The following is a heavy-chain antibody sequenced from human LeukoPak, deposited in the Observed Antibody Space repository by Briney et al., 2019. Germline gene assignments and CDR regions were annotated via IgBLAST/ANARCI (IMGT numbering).Heavy chain of an antibody. CDR1: GGSISSSSYY. V-gene: IGHV4-39*01. J-gene: IGHJ5*02. D-gene: IGHD3-10*01. CDR3: ARHTGRRLSPYYYGSGRSNWFDP. Sequence: PSETLSLTCTVSGGSISSSSYYWGWIRQPPGKGLEWIGSIYYRGSTYYNPSLKSRVTISVDTSKNQFSLKLSSVTAADTAVYYCARHTGRRLSPYYYGSGRSNWFDPWDQGTLVTVSS. CDR2: IYYRGST.